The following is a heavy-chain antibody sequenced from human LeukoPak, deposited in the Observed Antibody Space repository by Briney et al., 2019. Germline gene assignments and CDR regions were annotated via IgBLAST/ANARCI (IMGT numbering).Heavy chain of an antibody. J-gene: IGHJ6*02. V-gene: IGHV3-23*01. Sequence: PGGSLRLSCAASGFTFSSYAMSWVRQAPGKGLEWVSAISGSGGSTYYADSVKGRFTISRDNAKNSLYLQMNSLRAEDTAVYYCAREYSSDTYYYGMDVWGQGTTVTVSS. D-gene: IGHD6-19*01. CDR3: AREYSSDTYYYGMDV. CDR1: GFTFSSYA. CDR2: ISGSGGST.